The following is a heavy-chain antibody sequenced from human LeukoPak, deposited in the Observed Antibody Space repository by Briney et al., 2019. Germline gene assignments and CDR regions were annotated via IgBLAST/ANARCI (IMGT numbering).Heavy chain of an antibody. D-gene: IGHD6-19*01. CDR3: ARDLKRGYSSGRYSWGTGSSNDY. CDR2: ISAYNGNT. CDR1: GYTFTSYG. V-gene: IGHV1-18*01. Sequence: AASVKVSCKASGYTFTSYGISWVRQAPGQGLEWMGWISAYNGNTNYAQKLQGRVTMTTDTSTSTAYMGLRSLRSDDTAVYYCARDLKRGYSSGRYSWGTGSSNDYWGQGTLVTVSS. J-gene: IGHJ4*02.